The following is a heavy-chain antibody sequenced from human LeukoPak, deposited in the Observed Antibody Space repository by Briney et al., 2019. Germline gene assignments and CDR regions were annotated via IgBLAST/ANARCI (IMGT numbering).Heavy chain of an antibody. CDR1: GFTVSSNY. J-gene: IGHJ6*04. Sequence: HPGGSLRLSCAASGFTVSSNYMSWVRQAPGKGLEWVSFIYSGGSTYYPDSGKGRFTISRNNSKNTLYLQMNRLRAEDKGVYYCARDTPFFRGVRYYYGMDVWGKGTTVSVSS. CDR3: ARDTPFFRGVRYYYGMDV. D-gene: IGHD3-10*01. CDR2: IYSGGST. V-gene: IGHV3-53*01.